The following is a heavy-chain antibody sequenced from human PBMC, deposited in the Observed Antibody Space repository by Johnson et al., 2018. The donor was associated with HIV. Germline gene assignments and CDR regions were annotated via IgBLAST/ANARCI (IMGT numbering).Heavy chain of an antibody. D-gene: IGHD3-22*01. CDR3: AKDVGNYWPNAFDI. CDR1: GFRFSSYA. J-gene: IGHJ3*02. CDR2: ISYDGSNK. Sequence: QVQLVESGGGVVQPGRSLRLSCVASGFRFSSYAVHWVRQAPGKGLEWVAVISYDGSNKYYADSVKGRFTISRDNSKNTLYLQMNSLRAEDTAVYYCAKDVGNYWPNAFDIWGQGTTVTVSS. V-gene: IGHV3-30*04.